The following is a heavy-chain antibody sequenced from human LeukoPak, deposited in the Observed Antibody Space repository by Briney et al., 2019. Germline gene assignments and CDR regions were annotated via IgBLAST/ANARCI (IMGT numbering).Heavy chain of an antibody. Sequence: SETLSLTCAVYVGTFSGHYWSWIRQAPGKGLEWIGEIDHTGKSTYKSALKSRVTMAVDTSKNQFSLSLESVTAADTAIYYCAGASHQGETYFNAFDIWGRGTPVTVSS. J-gene: IGHJ3*02. CDR3: AGASHQGETYFNAFDI. D-gene: IGHD1-26*01. V-gene: IGHV4-34*01. CDR2: IDHTGKS. CDR1: VGTFSGHY.